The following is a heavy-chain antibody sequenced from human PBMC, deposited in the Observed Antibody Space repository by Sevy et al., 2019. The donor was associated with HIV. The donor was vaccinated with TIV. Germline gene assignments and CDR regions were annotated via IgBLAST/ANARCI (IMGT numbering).Heavy chain of an antibody. V-gene: IGHV3-7*01. CDR3: ARVEYYYDSSGYYHPAAFDI. D-gene: IGHD3-22*01. Sequence: GGSLRLSCAASGFTFSSYWMSWVRQAPGKGLEWVANIKQDGSEKYYVDSVKGRFTISRDNAKNSLYLQMNSLRAEDTAVYYCARVEYYYDSSGYYHPAAFDIWGQGTMVTVSS. J-gene: IGHJ3*02. CDR1: GFTFSSYW. CDR2: IKQDGSEK.